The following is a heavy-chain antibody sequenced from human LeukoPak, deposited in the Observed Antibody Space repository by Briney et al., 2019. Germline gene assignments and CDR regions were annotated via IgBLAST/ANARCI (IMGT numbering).Heavy chain of an antibody. CDR2: ISSDGSNK. D-gene: IGHD6-19*01. CDR1: GFTFSSYA. V-gene: IGHV3-30*04. J-gene: IGHJ3*02. CDR3: ARERSPWYSSGWSDAFDI. Sequence: GGSLRLSCAASGFTFSSYAMHWVCQAPGKGLEWVAVISSDGSNKYYADSVKGRFTISRDNSKNTLYLQMNSLRAEDTAVYYCARERSPWYSSGWSDAFDIWGQGTMVTVSS.